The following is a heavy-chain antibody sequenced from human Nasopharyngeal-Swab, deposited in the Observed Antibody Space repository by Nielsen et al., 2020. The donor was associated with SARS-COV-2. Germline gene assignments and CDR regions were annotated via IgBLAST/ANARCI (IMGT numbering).Heavy chain of an antibody. CDR3: ARDDYGDYYYYMDV. Sequence: VRQMPGTGLEWVANIKQDGSEKYYVDSVKGRFTISRDNAKNSLYLQMNSLRAEDTAVYYCARDDYGDYYYYMDVWGKGTTVTVSS. D-gene: IGHD4-17*01. J-gene: IGHJ6*03. V-gene: IGHV3-7*01. CDR2: IKQDGSEK.